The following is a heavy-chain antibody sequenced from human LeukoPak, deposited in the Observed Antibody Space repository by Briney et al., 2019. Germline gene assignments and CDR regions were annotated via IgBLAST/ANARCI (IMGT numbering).Heavy chain of an antibody. V-gene: IGHV4-59*01. D-gene: IGHD5-18*01. CDR3: ARDRRGYDSFDS. J-gene: IGHJ4*02. Sequence: SETLSLTCTVSDGSISSYYWNWIRQPPGKGLEWIGFIYDSGSTNYNPSLYSRLTISVDTSKNQFSLKLTSVTAADTAVYYCARDRRGYDSFDSWGQGTLVTVSS. CDR1: DGSISSYY. CDR2: IYDSGST.